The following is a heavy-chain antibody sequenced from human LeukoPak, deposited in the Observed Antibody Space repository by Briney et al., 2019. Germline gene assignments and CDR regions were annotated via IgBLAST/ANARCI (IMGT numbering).Heavy chain of an antibody. CDR2: IRSKANSYAT. V-gene: IGHV3-73*01. CDR3: TTTSGSYIQQGGY. Sequence: GGSLRLSCAAFGFTFSGSAMHWVRQASGKGLEWVGRIRSKANSYATAYAASVKGRFTISRDDSKNTAYLQMNSLKTEDTAVYYCTTTSGSYIQQGGYWGQGTLVTVSS. J-gene: IGHJ4*02. CDR1: GFTFSGSA. D-gene: IGHD1-26*01.